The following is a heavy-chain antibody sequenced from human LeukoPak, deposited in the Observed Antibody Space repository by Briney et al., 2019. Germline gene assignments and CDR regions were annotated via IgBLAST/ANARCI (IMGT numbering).Heavy chain of an antibody. Sequence: GGSLRLSCAASGFTFSSYDMHWVRQTTGRGLEWVSGIGTAGDTYSPGSVKGRFTISRENAKNSLYLQMNSLRAGDTAVYYCARAGLRSSWALFDYWGQGTLVTVSS. CDR1: GFTFSSYD. CDR2: IGTAGDT. J-gene: IGHJ4*02. V-gene: IGHV3-13*01. D-gene: IGHD3-16*01. CDR3: ARAGLRSSWALFDY.